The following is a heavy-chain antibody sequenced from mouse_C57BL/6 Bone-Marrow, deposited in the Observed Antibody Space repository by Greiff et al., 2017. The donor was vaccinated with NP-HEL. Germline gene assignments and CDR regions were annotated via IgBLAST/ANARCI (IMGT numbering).Heavy chain of an antibody. CDR3: TTITTVVGYFDV. D-gene: IGHD1-1*01. Sequence: EVKLMESGAELVRPGASVKLSCTASGFNIKDDYMHWVKQRPEQGLEWIGWIDPENGDTEYASKFQGKATITADTSSNTAYLQLSSLTSEDTAVYYCTTITTVVGYFDVWGTGTTVTVSS. CDR1: GFNIKDDY. V-gene: IGHV14-4*01. J-gene: IGHJ1*03. CDR2: IDPENGDT.